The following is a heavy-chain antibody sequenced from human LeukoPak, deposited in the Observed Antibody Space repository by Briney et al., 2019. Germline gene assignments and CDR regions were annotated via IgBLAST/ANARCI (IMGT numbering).Heavy chain of an antibody. J-gene: IGHJ3*02. D-gene: IGHD4-23*01. CDR2: IYHSGST. V-gene: IGHV4-4*02. Sequence: PSETLSLTCAVSGGSISSSNWWSWVRQPPGKGLEWIGEIYHSGSTNYNPSLKSRVTTSVDKSKNQFSLKLSSVTAADTAVYYCASRRPGDYGGNSRLGAFDIWGQGTMVTVSS. CDR1: GGSISSSNW. CDR3: ASRRPGDYGGNSRLGAFDI.